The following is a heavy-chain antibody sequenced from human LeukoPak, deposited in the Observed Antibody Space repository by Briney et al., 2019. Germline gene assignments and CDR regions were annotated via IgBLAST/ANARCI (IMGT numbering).Heavy chain of an antibody. CDR2: IGSSTSYI. D-gene: IGHD5-24*01. CDR3: ARDQGWLQLPVYFDY. Sequence: GGSLRLSCAASGFSFSNYSMNWVRQAPGKGLGWVSSIGSSTSYIYYADSVKGRFTISRDNAKNSVYLQMNSLRAEDTAVYYCARDQGWLQLPVYFDYWGQGTLVTVSS. J-gene: IGHJ4*02. CDR1: GFSFSNYS. V-gene: IGHV3-21*01.